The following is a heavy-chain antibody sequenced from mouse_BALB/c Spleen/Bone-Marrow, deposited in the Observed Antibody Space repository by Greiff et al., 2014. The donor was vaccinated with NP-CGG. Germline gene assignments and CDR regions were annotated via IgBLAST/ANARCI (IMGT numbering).Heavy chain of an antibody. J-gene: IGHJ2*01. V-gene: IGHV14-3*02. D-gene: IGHD1-1*01. Sequence: VQLKESGAELVKPGASVKLSCTASGFNIKDTYMHWVKQRPEQGLEWIGRIDPANGNTKYDPKFQGKATITADTSSNTAYLQLNSLTSEDTAVYYCARYYYDTRYYFDYWGQGTTLTVSS. CDR3: ARYYYDTRYYFDY. CDR2: IDPANGNT. CDR1: GFNIKDTY.